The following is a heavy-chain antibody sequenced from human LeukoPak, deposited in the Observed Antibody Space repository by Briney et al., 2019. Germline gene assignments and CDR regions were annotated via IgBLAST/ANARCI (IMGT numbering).Heavy chain of an antibody. V-gene: IGHV1-2*04. CDR2: IIPVLGVS. CDR1: GGSFSSYV. D-gene: IGHD2/OR15-2a*01. Sequence: GASVKVSCKASGGSFSSYVITWVRQAPGQGLEWMGRIIPVLGVSNFAQKFQGWVTMTRDTSISTAYMELSRLRSDDTAVYYCARQAPSSMGGMDVWGQGTTVTVSS. CDR3: ARQAPSSMGGMDV. J-gene: IGHJ6*02.